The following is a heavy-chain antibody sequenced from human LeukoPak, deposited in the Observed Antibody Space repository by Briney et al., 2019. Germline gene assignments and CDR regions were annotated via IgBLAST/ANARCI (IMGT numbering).Heavy chain of an antibody. CDR3: AKPRELLRAFDI. D-gene: IGHD1-7*01. J-gene: IGHJ3*02. CDR2: ISDSGYTT. CDR1: GFTFSTYA. V-gene: IGHV3-23*01. Sequence: PGGSLRLSCAGSGFTFSTYAMNWVRQAPGKGLEWVSFISDSGYTTYYADSVKGRFTISRDNSKNTLYLQMNSLRVEDTAVYYCAKPRELLRAFDIWGQGTMVTVSS.